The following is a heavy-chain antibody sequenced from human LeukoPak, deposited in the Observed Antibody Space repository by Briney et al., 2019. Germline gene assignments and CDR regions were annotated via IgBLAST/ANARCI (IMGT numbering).Heavy chain of an antibody. CDR2: MNPNSGNT. D-gene: IGHD3-10*01. V-gene: IGHV1-8*01. J-gene: IGHJ4*02. CDR1: GYTFTSYD. CDR3: SGGMGRTMVRGVLY. Sequence: ASVKVSCKASGYTFTSYDINWVRQATGQGLEWMGWMNPNSGNTGYAQKFQGRVTMTRNTSISTAYMELSSLRSEGTAVYYCSGGMGRTMVRGVLYWGQGALGTVSS.